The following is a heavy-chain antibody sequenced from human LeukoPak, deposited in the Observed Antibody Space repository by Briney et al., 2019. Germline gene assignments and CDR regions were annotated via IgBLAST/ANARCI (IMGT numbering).Heavy chain of an antibody. D-gene: IGHD3-22*01. CDR1: GYTFTSYY. CDR3: ARGGVIYYDSSGYFPDY. CDR2: INPSGGST. V-gene: IGHV1-46*03. Sequence: ASVKVSCKASGYTFTSYYMHWVRQAPGQGLEWMGIINPSGGSTSYAQKFQGRVTMTRDTSTSTVYMELSSLRSEDTAVYYCARGGVIYYDSSGYFPDYWGQGTLVTVSS. J-gene: IGHJ4*02.